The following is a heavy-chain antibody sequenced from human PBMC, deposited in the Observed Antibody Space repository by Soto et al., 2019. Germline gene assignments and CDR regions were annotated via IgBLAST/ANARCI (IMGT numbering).Heavy chain of an antibody. D-gene: IGHD3-3*01. V-gene: IGHV3-23*01. CDR1: GFTFSSYA. CDR2: ISGSGGST. J-gene: IGHJ4*02. CDR3: EKARFSITIFGVKDY. Sequence: EVQLLESGGGLVQPGGSLRLSCAASGFTFSSYAMSWVRQAPGKGLEWVSAISGSGGSTYYADSLKGRFTNSRDKSKNTLCRQMNSLTAEDTAVYYCEKARFSITIFGVKDYWGQGALITVSS.